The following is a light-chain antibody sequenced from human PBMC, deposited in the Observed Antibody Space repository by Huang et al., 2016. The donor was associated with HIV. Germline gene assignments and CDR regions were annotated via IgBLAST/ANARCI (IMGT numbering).Light chain of an antibody. V-gene: IGKV3-20*01. Sequence: EIVLTQSPGTLSLSPGERATLSCRASQSVSSNYIAWYLHKPGQAPRLLISGASSRATGIPDRFSGSGSGTDFTLTISRLEPEDSAVYYCQHYGSSFGLTFGGGTKVEIK. CDR2: GAS. CDR1: QSVSSNY. J-gene: IGKJ4*01. CDR3: QHYGSSFGLT.